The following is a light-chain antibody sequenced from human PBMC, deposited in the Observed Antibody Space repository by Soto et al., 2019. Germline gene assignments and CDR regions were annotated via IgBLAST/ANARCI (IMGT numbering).Light chain of an antibody. CDR1: QSVSRD. Sequence: EIVLTQSPDTLTLSRGGKATLACRASQSVSRDLAWYQQKPGQAPRLLIYGASTRAPSIPARFSGSGSGTDFTLTISSLQADDFATFYCLQYGYSRTFGGGPKVDIK. CDR2: GAS. CDR3: LQYGYSRT. V-gene: IGKV3-15*01. J-gene: IGKJ4*01.